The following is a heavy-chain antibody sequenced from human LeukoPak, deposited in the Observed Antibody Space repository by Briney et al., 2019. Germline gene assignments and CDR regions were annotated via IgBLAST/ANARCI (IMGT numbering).Heavy chain of an antibody. CDR3: ARHSAYGSGTYYYFDY. CDR1: GGSFSDYY. J-gene: IGHJ4*02. V-gene: IGHV4-34*01. CDR2: INHSGST. D-gene: IGHD3-10*01. Sequence: SEILSLTCAVYGGSFSDYYWNWIRQPPGKGLEWIGEINHSGSTNYNPSLKSRVTISLDTSKNQFSLRLNSVTAADTAVYYCARHSAYGSGTYYYFDYWGQGTLVSVSS.